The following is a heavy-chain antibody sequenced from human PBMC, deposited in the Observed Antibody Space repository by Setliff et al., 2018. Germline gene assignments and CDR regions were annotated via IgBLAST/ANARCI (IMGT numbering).Heavy chain of an antibody. V-gene: IGHV1-3*01. Sequence: ASVKVSCKASGYTFTSYAMHWVRQAPGQRPEWMGWINAGNGNTKYSQKFQGRVTITRDTSASTAYMELSSLRSEDTAVYYCARDLFFRKIAVAGTFDYWGQGTLVTVSS. CDR1: GYTFTSYA. CDR2: INAGNGNT. J-gene: IGHJ4*02. CDR3: ARDLFFRKIAVAGTFDY. D-gene: IGHD6-19*01.